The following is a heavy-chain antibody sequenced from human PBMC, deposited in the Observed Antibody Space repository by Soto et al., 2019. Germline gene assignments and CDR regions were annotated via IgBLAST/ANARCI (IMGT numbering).Heavy chain of an antibody. V-gene: IGHV1-3*01. J-gene: IGHJ6*02. CDR2: INAGNGNT. D-gene: IGHD6-13*01. CDR1: GYTFTSYA. Sequence: ASVKVSCKASGYTFTSYAMHWVRQAPGQRLEWMGWINAGNGNTKYSQKFHGRVTITRDTSASTAYMELSSLRSEDTAVYYCARDLWALGSSWYLNYYGMDVWGQGTTVTVSS. CDR3: ARDLWALGSSWYLNYYGMDV.